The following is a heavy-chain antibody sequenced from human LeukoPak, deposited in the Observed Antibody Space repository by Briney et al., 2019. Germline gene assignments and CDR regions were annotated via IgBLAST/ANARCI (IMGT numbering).Heavy chain of an antibody. CDR3: AKDFGVGATLDY. D-gene: IGHD1-26*01. CDR2: ISYDGSNK. J-gene: IGHJ4*02. V-gene: IGHV3-30*18. CDR1: GFTFSSYG. Sequence: GRSLRLSCAASGFTFSSYGMHWVRQAPGKGLEWVAVISYDGSNKYYADSVKGRFTISRDNSKNTLYPQMNSLRAEDTAVYYCAKDFGVGATLDYWGQGTLVTVSS.